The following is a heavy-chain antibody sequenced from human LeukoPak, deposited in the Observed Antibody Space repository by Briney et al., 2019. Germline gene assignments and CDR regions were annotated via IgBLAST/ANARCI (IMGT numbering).Heavy chain of an antibody. Sequence: GGSLRLSCAASGFTFSSYAMSWVRQAPGKGLEWVSAISGSGGSTYYADSVKGRFTISRDNSKNTPYLQMNSLRAEDTAVYYCAKPTYYYDSSGYYPLDYWGQGTLVTVSS. V-gene: IGHV3-23*01. CDR2: ISGSGGST. D-gene: IGHD3-22*01. CDR1: GFTFSSYA. J-gene: IGHJ4*02. CDR3: AKPTYYYDSSGYYPLDY.